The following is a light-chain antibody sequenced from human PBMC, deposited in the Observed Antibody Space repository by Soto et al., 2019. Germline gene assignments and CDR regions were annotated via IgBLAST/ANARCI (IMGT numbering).Light chain of an antibody. CDR2: EVS. V-gene: IGLV2-8*01. J-gene: IGLJ3*02. Sequence: QSAPTQPPSSSGSPGQSATISCTGTSSDVGGYNYVSWYQQYPGKAPKLMIYEVSKRPSGVPDRFSGSKSGNTASLTVSGLEAEDEDEYYCSSDAGSRTWVFGGGTKLTVL. CDR3: SSDAGSRTWV. CDR1: SSDVGGYNY.